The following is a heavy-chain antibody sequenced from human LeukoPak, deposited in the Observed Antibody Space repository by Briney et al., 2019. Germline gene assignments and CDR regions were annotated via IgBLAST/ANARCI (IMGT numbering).Heavy chain of an antibody. V-gene: IGHV1-8*01. CDR1: GYTFSSYD. CDR2: MNPNSDDT. Sequence: ASVKVSCKASGYTFSSYDINWVRKAPGQGLEWMGWMNPNSDDTGYAQKFQGRLTMTRNTSITTAYMELSSLGSEDTAVYFCTRGWDYWGQGTQVTVSS. J-gene: IGHJ4*02. CDR3: TRGWDY.